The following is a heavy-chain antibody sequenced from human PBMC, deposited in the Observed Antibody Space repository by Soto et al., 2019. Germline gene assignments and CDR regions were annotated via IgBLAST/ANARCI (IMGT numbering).Heavy chain of an antibody. CDR1: GFTFSSYA. J-gene: IGHJ4*02. CDR2: ISYDGSNK. Sequence: GGSLRLSCAASGFTFSSYAMHWVRQAPGKGLEWVAVISYDGSNKYYADSVKGRSTISRDNSKNTLYLQMNSLRAEDTAVFYCARVQDIVVVVPDLAYWGQGTLVPVSS. V-gene: IGHV3-30-3*01. D-gene: IGHD2-15*01. CDR3: ARVQDIVVVVPDLAY.